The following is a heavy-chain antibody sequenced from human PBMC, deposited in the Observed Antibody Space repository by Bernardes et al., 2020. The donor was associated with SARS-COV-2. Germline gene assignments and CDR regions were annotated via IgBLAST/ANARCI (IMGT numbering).Heavy chain of an antibody. CDR3: ARAAEGGTHFDY. CDR2: INPIGSNA. V-gene: IGHV1-46*02. J-gene: IGHJ4*02. CDR1: GYTFNSYY. Sequence: ASVKVSCKASGYTFNSYYMHWVRQAPGQGLDWMGIINPIGSNASYAQRFQGRLTMTRDTSTSTLYMELSSLRSEDTAVYYCARAAEGGTHFDYWGQGTLVTVSS. D-gene: IGHD1-26*01.